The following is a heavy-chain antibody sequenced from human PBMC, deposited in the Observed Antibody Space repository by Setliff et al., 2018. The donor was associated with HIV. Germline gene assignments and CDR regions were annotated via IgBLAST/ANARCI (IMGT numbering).Heavy chain of an antibody. V-gene: IGHV1-2*02. D-gene: IGHD1-1*01. CDR2: INPNSGGT. CDR1: GYTFTGYY. J-gene: IGHJ3*02. CDR3: AKARLVWNDFPFGNDAFDI. Sequence: ASVKVSCKASGYTFTGYYMHWVRQAPGQGLEWMGWINPNSGGTNYVQKFQGRVTMTRDTSISTAYMELSRLRSDDTAVYYCAKARLVWNDFPFGNDAFDIWGQGTMVTVSS.